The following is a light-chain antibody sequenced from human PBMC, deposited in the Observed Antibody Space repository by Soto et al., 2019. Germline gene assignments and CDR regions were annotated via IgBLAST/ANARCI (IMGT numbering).Light chain of an antibody. Sequence: DIVLTQSPATLSLSPGERATLSCRASQSVSSNLAWYQQKPGQAPRLLIYGASTRATGIPARFSGSGSGTEFTLTISSLQSEDFAVYYCHQYDNWPKTFGQGTRLEI. CDR3: HQYDNWPKT. J-gene: IGKJ5*01. V-gene: IGKV3-15*01. CDR2: GAS. CDR1: QSVSSN.